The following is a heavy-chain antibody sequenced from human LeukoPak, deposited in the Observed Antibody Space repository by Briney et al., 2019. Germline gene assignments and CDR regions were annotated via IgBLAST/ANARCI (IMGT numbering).Heavy chain of an antibody. J-gene: IGHJ5*02. V-gene: IGHV4-30-4*01. CDR1: GGSISSGDYY. CDR3: ARVGALWWFDP. D-gene: IGHD3-10*01. CDR2: IYYSGST. Sequence: SQTLSLTCTVSGGSISSGDYYWSWIRQPPGTGLEWIGYIYYSGSTYYNPSLKSRVTISVDTSKNQFSLKLSSVTAADTAVYYCARVGALWWFDPWGQGTLVTVSS.